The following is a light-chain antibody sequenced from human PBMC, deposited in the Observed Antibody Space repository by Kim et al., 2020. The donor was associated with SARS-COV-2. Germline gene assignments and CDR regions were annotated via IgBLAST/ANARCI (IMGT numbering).Light chain of an antibody. CDR2: PDS. CDR3: QAWDSSTEV. V-gene: IGLV3-1*01. CDR1: KLGDKY. J-gene: IGLJ1*01. Sequence: SVSPGQTASITCSGDKLGDKYACWYQQKPGQSPVLVIYPDSKRPSGIPERFSGSNSGNTATLTISGTQAMDEADYYCQAWDSSTEVFGTGTKVTVL.